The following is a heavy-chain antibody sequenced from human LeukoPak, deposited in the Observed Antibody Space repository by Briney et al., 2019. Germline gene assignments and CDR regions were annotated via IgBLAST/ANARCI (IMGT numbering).Heavy chain of an antibody. D-gene: IGHD6-19*01. Sequence: ASVKVSCKVSGYTLTELSMHWVRQAPGKGLERMGGFDPEDGETIYAQKFQGRVTMTEDTSTDTAYMELSSLRSEDTAVYYCATASRYSSGWYPMGRYYYYYGMDVWGQGTTVTVSS. J-gene: IGHJ6*02. CDR3: ATASRYSSGWYPMGRYYYYYGMDV. CDR2: FDPEDGET. CDR1: GYTLTELS. V-gene: IGHV1-24*01.